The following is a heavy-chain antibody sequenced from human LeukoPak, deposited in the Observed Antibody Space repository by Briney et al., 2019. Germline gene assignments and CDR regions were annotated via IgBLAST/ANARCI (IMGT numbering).Heavy chain of an antibody. Sequence: GGSLRLSCAASGFTFSSSAMSWVRQAPGKGLEWVSAISGSGGSTYYADSVKGRFTISRDNSKNTLYLQMNSLRAEDTAVYYCAKARLLGRYYMDVWGKGTTVTVSS. CDR1: GFTFSSSA. CDR2: ISGSGGST. J-gene: IGHJ6*03. V-gene: IGHV3-23*01. CDR3: AKARLLGRYYMDV.